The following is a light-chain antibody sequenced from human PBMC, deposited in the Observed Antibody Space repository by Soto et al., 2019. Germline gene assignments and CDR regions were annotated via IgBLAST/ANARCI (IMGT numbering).Light chain of an antibody. V-gene: IGLV2-14*01. CDR3: SSYTSVSTLV. Sequence: QSALTQPASVSGSPGQSITISCTGTSGDVGGSNSVSRYQHHPGKAPKLMIYDVNNRPSGVSNRFSGSKSGNTAPLTISGLQPDDEADYYCSSYTSVSTLVFGGGTKVTVL. J-gene: IGLJ3*02. CDR1: SGDVGGSNS. CDR2: DVN.